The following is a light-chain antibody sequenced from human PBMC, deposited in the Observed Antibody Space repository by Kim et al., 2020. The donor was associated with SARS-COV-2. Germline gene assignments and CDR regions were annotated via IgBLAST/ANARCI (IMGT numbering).Light chain of an antibody. Sequence: GHRVTISCSGSGSNLGTNSVHWYQQFPGTAPEVLIYKNNQRPSGVPDRFSGSKSGTSASLAISGLQSEDEGDYYCAGWDDNLNAEVFGGGTQLTVL. CDR1: GSNLGTNS. CDR3: AGWDDNLNAEV. V-gene: IGLV1-44*01. J-gene: IGLJ3*02. CDR2: KNN.